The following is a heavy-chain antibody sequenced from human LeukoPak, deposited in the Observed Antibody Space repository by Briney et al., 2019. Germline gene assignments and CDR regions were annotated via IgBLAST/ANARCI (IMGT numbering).Heavy chain of an antibody. Sequence: GGCLRHSCAASGFIFSSYETNWVRQAPGKGLEWVSYISSGGNIIYYADSVRGRFTISRDNAKNSLCLQMNSLRAEDTAVYYCSRFARFGDLQGGGYFDYWGQGTLVTVSS. D-gene: IGHD3-16*01. CDR1: GFIFSSYE. V-gene: IGHV3-48*03. CDR2: ISSGGNII. CDR3: SRFARFGDLQGGGYFDY. J-gene: IGHJ4*02.